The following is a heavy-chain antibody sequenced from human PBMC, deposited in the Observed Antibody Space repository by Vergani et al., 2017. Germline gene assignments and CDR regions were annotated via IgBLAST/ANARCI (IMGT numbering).Heavy chain of an antibody. J-gene: IGHJ5*02. CDR2: ISPYNGKT. CDR1: GYTFRTYY. D-gene: IGHD3-16*01. CDR3: ARTSDPYVGEKYIGFDP. V-gene: IGHV1-18*04. Sequence: QVQLVQSGGEVEKPGASVTVSCKASGYTFRTYYISWVRQAPGQGLEWMGWISPYNGKTKYTQKFQGRVTMTTDTSTTTAYLELRSLTSDDTAVYYCARTSDPYVGEKYIGFDPWGQGTLVTVSS.